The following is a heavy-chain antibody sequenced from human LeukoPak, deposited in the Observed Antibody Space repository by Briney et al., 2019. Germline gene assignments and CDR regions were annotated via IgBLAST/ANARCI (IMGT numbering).Heavy chain of an antibody. CDR1: GGTFGSYA. D-gene: IGHD3-10*02. CDR3: ARGDSVLQY. V-gene: IGHV1-69*04. CDR2: IVPLLGVP. Sequence: ASVKVSCKPSGGTFGSYAVNWVGQAPGQGLEWVGKIVPLLGVPKYAQKFQERVTITADKSTSTAYMELSSLTSDDTAVYYCARGDSVLQYWGPGTLVTVSS. J-gene: IGHJ4*02.